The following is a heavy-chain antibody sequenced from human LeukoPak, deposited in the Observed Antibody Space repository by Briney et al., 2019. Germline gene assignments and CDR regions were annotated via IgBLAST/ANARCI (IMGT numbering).Heavy chain of an antibody. Sequence: GRSLRLSCVTSGFSFSNYAMSWVRQAPGTGLELASAISGNGGNTYYADSLMGRFTISRDNSKNTLFLQLNRLRAEDTAVNFCARGAITMIRGVSTGGPGDYWGQGTLVTVSS. CDR3: ARGAITMIRGVSTGGPGDY. CDR2: ISGNGGNT. J-gene: IGHJ4*02. CDR1: GFSFSNYA. D-gene: IGHD3-10*01. V-gene: IGHV3-23*01.